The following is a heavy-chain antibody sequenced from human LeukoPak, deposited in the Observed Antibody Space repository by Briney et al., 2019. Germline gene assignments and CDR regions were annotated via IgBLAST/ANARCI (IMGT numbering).Heavy chain of an antibody. D-gene: IGHD2-2*01. Sequence: PSETLSLTCTVSGGSIGSYYWGWIRQPPGKGLEWVGTIHYSGSTYHNPSLKSRVTISVDTSKNQFSLKLSSVTTADTAAYYCARHYCSSSSCARLGVIDYWGQGILVTVSS. CDR2: IHYSGST. CDR1: GGSIGSYY. CDR3: ARHYCSSSSCARLGVIDY. V-gene: IGHV4-39*01. J-gene: IGHJ4*02.